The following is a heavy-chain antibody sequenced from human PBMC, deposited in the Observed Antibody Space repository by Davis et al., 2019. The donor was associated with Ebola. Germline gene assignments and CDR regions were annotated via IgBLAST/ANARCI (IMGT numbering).Heavy chain of an antibody. CDR2: INPSGSST. Sequence: ASVKVSCKASGYTFTSYGISWVRQAPGQGLEWMGIINPSGSSTSYAQKFQGRVTMTRDTSTSTVYMELSSLRSEDTAVYYCAREFRLDYGGYYYYYGMDVWGQGTTVTVSS. V-gene: IGHV1-46*01. D-gene: IGHD4-23*01. J-gene: IGHJ6*02. CDR3: AREFRLDYGGYYYYYGMDV. CDR1: GYTFTSYG.